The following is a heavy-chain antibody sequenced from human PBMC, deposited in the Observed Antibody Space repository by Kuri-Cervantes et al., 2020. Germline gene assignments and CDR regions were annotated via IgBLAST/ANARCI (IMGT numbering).Heavy chain of an antibody. V-gene: IGHV3-13*01. CDR1: GFTFSSFD. CDR3: ARDHRGAAAGSRAYFDY. Sequence: ETLSLTCAASGFTFSSFDMHWVRQATGKGLEWVSAIGTTGDTSYPDSVKGRFIISRDNSKNTLYLQMNSLRAEDTAVYYCARDHRGAAAGSRAYFDYWGQGTLVTVSS. J-gene: IGHJ4*02. CDR2: IGTTGDT. D-gene: IGHD6-13*01.